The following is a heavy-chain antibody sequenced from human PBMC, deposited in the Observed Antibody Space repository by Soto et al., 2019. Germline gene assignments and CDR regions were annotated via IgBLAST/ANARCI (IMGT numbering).Heavy chain of an antibody. V-gene: IGHV1-69*12. CDR3: ASHSGSSPEGRYYYGMDV. CDR1: GGTFSSYA. J-gene: IGHJ6*02. CDR2: IIPIFGTA. D-gene: IGHD1-26*01. Sequence: QVQLVQSGAEVKKPGSSVKVSCKASGGTFSSYAISWVRQAPGQGLEWMGGIIPIFGTADYAQKFQGRVTITADESTSTAYMKRSSLRSEDTAVYYCASHSGSSPEGRYYYGMDVWGQGTTVTVSS.